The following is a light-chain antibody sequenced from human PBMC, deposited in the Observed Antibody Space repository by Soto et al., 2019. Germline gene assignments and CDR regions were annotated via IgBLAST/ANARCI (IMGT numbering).Light chain of an antibody. V-gene: IGKV3-15*01. CDR3: QQRSNWPPVT. CDR1: QSVHSN. J-gene: IGKJ4*01. CDR2: GAS. Sequence: EIVMTQSPATLSLSPGETATLSCRASQSVHSNLAWFQQHPGQAPRLLIYGASSRATGIPVRFSGSGSGTDFTLTISRLEPEDFAVYYCQQRSNWPPVTFGGGTKVDIK.